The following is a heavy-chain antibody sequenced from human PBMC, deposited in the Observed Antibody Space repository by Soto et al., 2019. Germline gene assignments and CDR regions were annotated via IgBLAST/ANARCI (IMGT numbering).Heavy chain of an antibody. CDR2: MNPNSGNT. D-gene: IGHD3-22*01. V-gene: IGHV1-8*01. J-gene: IGHJ4*02. CDR1: GYTFTSYD. CDR3: ARADSSGFGRGGNDY. Sequence: QVQLVQSGAEVKKPGASVKVSCKASGYTFTSYDINWVRQATGQGLEWMGWMNPNSGNTGYAQKFQGRVTMTRNTSRGTAYMEVRSLRSEQRAVYYCARADSSGFGRGGNDYWGQGTLVTVSS.